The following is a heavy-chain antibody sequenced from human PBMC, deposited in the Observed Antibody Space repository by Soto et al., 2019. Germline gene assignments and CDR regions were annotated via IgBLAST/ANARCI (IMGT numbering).Heavy chain of an antibody. CDR3: ASATNPTYYDSSGYYIDY. V-gene: IGHV4-31*01. CDR1: GGSISSGGYY. Sequence: QVQLQESGPGLVKPSQTLSLTCTVSGGSISSGGYYWSWIRQHPGKGLEWIGYIYYSGSTYYNPSIKSLVTVSVDTPKNPFALKLSSVTAADTAVYYCASATNPTYYDSSGYYIDYWGQGTLVTVSS. D-gene: IGHD3-22*01. CDR2: IYYSGST. J-gene: IGHJ4*02.